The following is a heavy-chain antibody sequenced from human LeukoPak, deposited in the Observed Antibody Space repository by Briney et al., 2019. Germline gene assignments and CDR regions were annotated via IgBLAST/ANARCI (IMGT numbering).Heavy chain of an antibody. CDR3: TTDREVVPAAIYSPDPFDY. J-gene: IGHJ4*02. CDR2: IKSKTDGGTT. V-gene: IGHV3-15*01. CDR1: GFTFSNAW. Sequence: AGGSLRLSCAASGFTFSNAWMSWVRQAPGKGLEWVGRIKSKTDGGTTDYAAPVKGRFTISRDDSKNTLYLQMNSLKTEDTAVYYCTTDREVVPAAIYSPDPFDYWSQGTLVTVSS. D-gene: IGHD2-2*01.